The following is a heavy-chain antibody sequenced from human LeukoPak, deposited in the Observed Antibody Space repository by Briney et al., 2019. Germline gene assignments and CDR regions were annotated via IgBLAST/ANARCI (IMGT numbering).Heavy chain of an antibody. CDR3: ARGKVAAAGSNFDY. CDR1: GGSFSGYY. CDR2: INHSGST. V-gene: IGHV4-34*01. Sequence: KPSETLSLTCAVYGGSFSGYYWSWIRQPPGKGLEWIGEINHSGSTNYNPSLKSRVTISVDTSKNQFSLKLSSVTAADTAVYYCARGKVAAAGSNFDYWGQGTLVTVSS. J-gene: IGHJ4*02. D-gene: IGHD6-13*01.